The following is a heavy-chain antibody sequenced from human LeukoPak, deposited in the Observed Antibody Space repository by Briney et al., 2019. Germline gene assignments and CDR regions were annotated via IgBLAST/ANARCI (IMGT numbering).Heavy chain of an antibody. CDR2: ISGSGGST. Sequence: PGGSLRLSCAASGFTFSSYAMSWVRQAPGKGLEWVSAISGSGGSTYYADSVKGRFTISRDNSKNALYLQMNSLRAEDTAVYYCAKGYSNYYDSSGYYLLSRWGQGTLVTVSS. CDR1: GFTFSSYA. V-gene: IGHV3-23*01. CDR3: AKGYSNYYDSSGYYLLSR. J-gene: IGHJ4*02. D-gene: IGHD3-22*01.